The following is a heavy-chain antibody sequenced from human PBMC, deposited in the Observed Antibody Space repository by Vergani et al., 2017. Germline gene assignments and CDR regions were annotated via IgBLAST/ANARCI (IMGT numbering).Heavy chain of an antibody. J-gene: IGHJ4*02. CDR1: GYPFTSYY. D-gene: IGHD2-15*01. Sequence: QVQLVQSGAEVKKPGASVKVSCKASGYPFTSYYMHWVRQAPGQGLEWMGIINPSGGSTSYAQKFQGRVTMTRDTSTSTVYMELSSLRSEDTAVYYCASACSGGSCYAYYFDYWGQGTLVTVSS. V-gene: IGHV1-46*01. CDR2: INPSGGST. CDR3: ASACSGGSCYAYYFDY.